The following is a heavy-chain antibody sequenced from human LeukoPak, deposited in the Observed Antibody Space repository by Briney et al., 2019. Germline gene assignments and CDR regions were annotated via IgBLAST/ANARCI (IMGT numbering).Heavy chain of an antibody. CDR2: IWYDGSNK. CDR3: ARDPSYYDSSENYFDY. J-gene: IGHJ4*02. V-gene: IGHV3-33*01. CDR1: GFTFSSYG. Sequence: GGSLRLSCAASGFTFSSYGMHWVRQAPGKGLEWVAVIWYDGSNKYYADSVKGRFTISRDNSKNTLYLQMNSLRVEDTAVYYCARDPSYYDSSENYFDYWGQGTLVTVSS. D-gene: IGHD3-22*01.